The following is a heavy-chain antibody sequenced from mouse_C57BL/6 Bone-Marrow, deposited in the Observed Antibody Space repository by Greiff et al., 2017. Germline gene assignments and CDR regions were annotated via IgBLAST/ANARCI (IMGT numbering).Heavy chain of an antibody. D-gene: IGHD2-3*01. J-gene: IGHJ3*01. V-gene: IGHV5-17*01. CDR3: ARRGGGYYSAWWAY. CDR2: ISSGSSTI. CDR1: GFTFSDYG. Sequence: EVKLVESGGGLVKPGGSLKLSCAASGFTFSDYGMHWVRQAPEKGLEWVAYISSGSSTIYYADTVKGRFTLSTDNAKNTLFLQMTRLRSEATAKYYGARRGGGYYSAWWAYWGQGTLVTVSA.